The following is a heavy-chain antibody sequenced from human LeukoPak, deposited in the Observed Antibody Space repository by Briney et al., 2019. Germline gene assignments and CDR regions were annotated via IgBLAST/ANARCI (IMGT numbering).Heavy chain of an antibody. V-gene: IGHV1-69*04. CDR3: ARDEARHSGYDYSHGFDY. CDR2: IIPILGIA. Sequence: ASVKVSCKASGGTFSSYAISWARQAPGQGLEWMGRIIPILGIANYAQKFQGRVTITADKSTSTAYMELSSLRSEDTAVYYCARDEARHSGYDYSHGFDYWGQGTLVTVSS. D-gene: IGHD5-12*01. CDR1: GGTFSSYA. J-gene: IGHJ4*02.